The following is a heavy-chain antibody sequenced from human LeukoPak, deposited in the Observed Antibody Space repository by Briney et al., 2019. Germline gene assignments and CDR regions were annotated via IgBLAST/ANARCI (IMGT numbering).Heavy chain of an antibody. J-gene: IGHJ6*02. CDR1: GFTFSSYS. CDR2: ISSSSSYI. D-gene: IGHD3-3*01. CDR3: AKDFWSGYPGMDV. V-gene: IGHV3-21*01. Sequence: GGSLRLSCAASGFTFSSYSMNWVRQAPGKGLEWVSSISSSSSYIYYADSVKGRFTISRDNAKNSLYLQMNSLRAEDTAVYYCAKDFWSGYPGMDVWGQGTTVTVSS.